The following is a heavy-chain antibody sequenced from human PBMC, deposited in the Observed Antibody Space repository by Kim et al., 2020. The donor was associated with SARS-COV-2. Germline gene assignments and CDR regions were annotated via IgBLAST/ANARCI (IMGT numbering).Heavy chain of an antibody. CDR3: AKDPFSVSSWYFDY. Sequence: GGSLRLSCAASGFTFSSYAMSWVRQAPGKGLEWASAISGSGGSTYYADSVKGRFTISRDNSKNTLYLQMNSLRAEDTAVYYCAKDPFSVSSWYFDYWGQGTLVTVSS. V-gene: IGHV3-23*01. D-gene: IGHD6-13*01. J-gene: IGHJ4*02. CDR1: GFTFSSYA. CDR2: ISGSGGST.